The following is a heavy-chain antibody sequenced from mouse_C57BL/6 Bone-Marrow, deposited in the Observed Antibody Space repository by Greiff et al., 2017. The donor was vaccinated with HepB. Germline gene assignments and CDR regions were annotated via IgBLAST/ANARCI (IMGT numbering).Heavy chain of an antibody. J-gene: IGHJ4*01. CDR1: GFTFSDYG. CDR3: ASGLRVAMDY. V-gene: IGHV5-17*01. D-gene: IGHD2-4*01. Sequence: EVKLVESGGGLVKPGGSLKLSCAASGFTFSDYGMHWVRQAPEKGLEWVAYISSGSSTIYYADTVKGRFTISRDNAKNTLFLQMTSLRSEDTAMYYCASGLRVAMDYWGQGTSVTVSS. CDR2: ISSGSSTI.